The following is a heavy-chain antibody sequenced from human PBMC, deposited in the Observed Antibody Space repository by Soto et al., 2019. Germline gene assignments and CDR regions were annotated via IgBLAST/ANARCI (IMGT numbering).Heavy chain of an antibody. CDR3: SRFIMVGGWFDPNYYHGMDV. D-gene: IGHD3-10*02. J-gene: IGHJ6*02. Sequence: SVKVSCKTSGYTFSNYGINLVRQAPGQGLEWMGWISAYNGNTNYAETVQGRVTMTTDTSTGTVYMELRSLKSDETAIYYCSRFIMVGGWFDPNYYHGMDVWGQGTTVTVS. V-gene: IGHV1-18*01. CDR1: GYTFSNYG. CDR2: ISAYNGNT.